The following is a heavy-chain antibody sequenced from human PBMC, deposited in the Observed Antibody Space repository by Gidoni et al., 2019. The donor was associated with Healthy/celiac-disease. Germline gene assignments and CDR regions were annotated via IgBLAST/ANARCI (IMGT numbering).Heavy chain of an antibody. J-gene: IGHJ4*02. CDR2: IKQDGSEK. Sequence: EVQLVESGGGLVQPGGSLRLSCAASGFTFSSYWMSWVRQAPGKGLEWVANIKQDGSEKYYVDSVKGRFTISRDNAKNSLYLQMNSLRAEDTAVYYCARDPEGDPDYVWGSYRDYWGQGTLVTVSS. CDR1: GFTFSSYW. CDR3: ARDPEGDPDYVWGSYRDY. V-gene: IGHV3-7*01. D-gene: IGHD3-16*02.